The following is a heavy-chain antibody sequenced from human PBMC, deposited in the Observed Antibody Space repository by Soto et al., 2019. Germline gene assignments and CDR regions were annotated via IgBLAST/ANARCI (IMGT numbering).Heavy chain of an antibody. CDR2: IYYSGST. Sequence: SGTLSLTCTVSGGSISSYYWSWIRQPPGKGLEWIGYIYYSGSTNYNPSLKSRVTISVDTSKNQFSLKLSSVTAADTAVYYCARHDYGDYTLMVFWGQGTLVTVSS. V-gene: IGHV4-59*08. CDR1: GGSISSYY. J-gene: IGHJ1*01. D-gene: IGHD4-17*01. CDR3: ARHDYGDYTLMVF.